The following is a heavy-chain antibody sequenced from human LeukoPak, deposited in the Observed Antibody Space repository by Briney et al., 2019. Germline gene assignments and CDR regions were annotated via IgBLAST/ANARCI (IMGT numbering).Heavy chain of an antibody. Sequence: ASVKVSCKASGYTFTDHYIHWVRLAPGQGFEWMGRINPNSGGTNYPQKFLGRVTMTWDTSISTAYMELSSLRSDDTAVYYCTRDRVPITVPGTWFDPWGQGTLVTVST. CDR2: INPNSGGT. CDR3: TRDRVPITVPGTWFDP. J-gene: IGHJ5*02. V-gene: IGHV1-2*06. CDR1: GYTFTDHY. D-gene: IGHD6-19*01.